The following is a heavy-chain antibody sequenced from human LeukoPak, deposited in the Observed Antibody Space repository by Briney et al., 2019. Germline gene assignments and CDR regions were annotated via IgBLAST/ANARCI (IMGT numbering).Heavy chain of an antibody. J-gene: IGHJ6*03. CDR1: GFTFSSYW. V-gene: IGHV3-74*01. CDR3: ARPRRFLEWLSYYYYYYMDV. CDR2: INTDGSST. D-gene: IGHD3-3*01. Sequence: GGSLRLSCAASGFTFSSYWMHWVRQAPGKGLVWVSRINTDGSSTSYADSVKGRFTISRDNAKNTLYLQMNSLRAEDTAVYYCARPRRFLEWLSYYYYYYMDVWGKGTTVTVSS.